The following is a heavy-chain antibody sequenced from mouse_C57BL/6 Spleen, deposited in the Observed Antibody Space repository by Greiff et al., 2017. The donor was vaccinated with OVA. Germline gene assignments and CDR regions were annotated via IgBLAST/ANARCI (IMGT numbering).Heavy chain of an antibody. V-gene: IGHV1-82*01. D-gene: IGHD2-4*01. CDR1: GYAFSSSW. CDR2: IYPGDGDT. Sequence: QVQLQQSGPELVKPGASVKISCKASGYAFSSSWMNWVKQRPGKGLEWIGRIYPGDGDTNYNGKFKGKATLTADKSSSTAYMQLSSLTSEDSAVYFCARGEDDYDPAWFAYWGQGTLVTVSA. J-gene: IGHJ3*01. CDR3: ARGEDDYDPAWFAY.